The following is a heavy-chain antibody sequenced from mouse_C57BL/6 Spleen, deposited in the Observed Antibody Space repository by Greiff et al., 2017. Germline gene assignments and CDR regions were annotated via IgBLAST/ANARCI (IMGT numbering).Heavy chain of an antibody. J-gene: IGHJ2*01. CDR1: GFTFSSYG. D-gene: IGHD2-4*01. Sequence: EVQLVESGGDLVKPGGSLKLSCAASGFTFSSYGMSWVRQTPDKRLEWVATISSGGSYTYYPDSVKGRFTISRDNAKNTLYLQMSSLKSEDTAMYYCARQGITYYFDYWGQGTTRTVSS. CDR3: ARQGITYYFDY. V-gene: IGHV5-6*01. CDR2: ISSGGSYT.